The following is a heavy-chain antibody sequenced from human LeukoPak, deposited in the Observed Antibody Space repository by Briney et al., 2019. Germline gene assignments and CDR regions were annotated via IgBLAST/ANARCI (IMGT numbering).Heavy chain of an antibody. D-gene: IGHD3-10*01. V-gene: IGHV5-51*01. CDR3: ARRDYYGSGSYWGAFDY. J-gene: IGHJ4*02. CDR2: VYPGDSDSDT. Sequence: GESLKISCKGSGYAFTNYWIGWVRPMPGKGLEWMGVVYPGDSDSDTKYSPSFQGQVTISADKSITTAYLQWSSLKASDTAIYYCARRDYYGSGSYWGAFDYWGQGTLVTVSS. CDR1: GYAFTNYW.